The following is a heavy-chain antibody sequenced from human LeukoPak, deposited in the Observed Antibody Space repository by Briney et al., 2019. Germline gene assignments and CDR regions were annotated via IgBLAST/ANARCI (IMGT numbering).Heavy chain of an antibody. D-gene: IGHD6-19*01. Sequence: SETLSLTCTVPGGSISSYYWSWIRQPPGKGLEWIGYIYYSGSTNYNPSLKSRVTISVDTSKNQFSLKLSSVTAADTAVYYCARHRVAVAVSYVDYWGQGTLVTVSS. V-gene: IGHV4-59*08. J-gene: IGHJ4*02. CDR1: GGSISSYY. CDR3: ARHRVAVAVSYVDY. CDR2: IYYSGST.